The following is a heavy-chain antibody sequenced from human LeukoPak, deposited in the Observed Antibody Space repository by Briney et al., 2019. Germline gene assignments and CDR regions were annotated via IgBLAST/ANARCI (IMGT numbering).Heavy chain of an antibody. CDR2: ISYDGSNK. CDR1: GFTFSSYG. V-gene: IGHV3-30*18. D-gene: IGHD2-2*01. J-gene: IGHJ5*02. CDR3: AKAGTAPADTGWFDP. Sequence: PGGSLRLSCAASGFTFSSYGMHWVRQAPGKGLEWVAVISYDGSNKYYADSEKGRFTISRDNSKNTLYLQMNSLRAEDTAVYYCAKAGTAPADTGWFDPWGQGTLVTVSS.